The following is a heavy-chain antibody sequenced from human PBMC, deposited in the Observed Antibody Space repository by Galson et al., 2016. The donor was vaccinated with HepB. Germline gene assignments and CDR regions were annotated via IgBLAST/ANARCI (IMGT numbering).Heavy chain of an antibody. J-gene: IGHJ5*02. Sequence: SVKVSCKASGGTFSSYAISWVRQAPGQGLEWMGGIIPIFGTANYAQKFQGRVTITADESTSTAYMELSSLRSEGTAVYYCARDRLTGTTSWFDPWGRGTQVTVSS. CDR3: ARDRLTGTTSWFDP. CDR1: GGTFSSYA. CDR2: IIPIFGTA. D-gene: IGHD1-7*01. V-gene: IGHV1-69*13.